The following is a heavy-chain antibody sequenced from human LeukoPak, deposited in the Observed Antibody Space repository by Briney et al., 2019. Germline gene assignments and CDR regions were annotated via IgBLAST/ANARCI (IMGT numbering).Heavy chain of an antibody. J-gene: IGHJ4*02. CDR3: TGFVPYGY. Sequence: ASVKVSCKASGYTFTSYGISWVRQAPGQGLEWMGWISAYNGNTNYAQKFQGRVTMTRNTSISTAYMELSSLRSEDTAVYYCTGFVPYGYWGQGTLVTVSS. CDR1: GYTFTSYG. V-gene: IGHV1-18*01. CDR2: ISAYNGNT. D-gene: IGHD3-10*01.